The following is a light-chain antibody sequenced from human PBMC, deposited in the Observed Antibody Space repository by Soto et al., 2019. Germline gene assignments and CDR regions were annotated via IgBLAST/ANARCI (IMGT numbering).Light chain of an antibody. CDR1: QSLLYSYNNKSY. CDR2: WAS. J-gene: IGKJ1*01. Sequence: DILLTPSPDSLTMSLGARATINCKSSQSLLYSYNNKSYLTWYQQKPGKPPKLLIPWASNREFGVPDRISGSGSGTDFTLTISSLQPEDFATYYCQQTYSTPRTFGQGTKVDIK. V-gene: IGKV4-1*01. CDR3: QQTYSTPRT.